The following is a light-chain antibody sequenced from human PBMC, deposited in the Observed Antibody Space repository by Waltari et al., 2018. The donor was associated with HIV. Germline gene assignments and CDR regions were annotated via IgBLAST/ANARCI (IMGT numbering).Light chain of an antibody. CDR3: QAWDSGTVV. J-gene: IGLJ2*01. Sequence: SYELAQPPSVSVSLGQTASISCSGDILGDKYVSWYSQRPGQSPVLVIYEDNKRPSGIPERFSGSNSGDTGTLTISGTQAVDEADYYCQAWDSGTVVFGGGTKLTVL. CDR1: ILGDKY. V-gene: IGLV3-1*01. CDR2: EDN.